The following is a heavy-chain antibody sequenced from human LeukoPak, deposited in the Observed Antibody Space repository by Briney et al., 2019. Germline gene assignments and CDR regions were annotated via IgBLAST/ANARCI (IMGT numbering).Heavy chain of an antibody. CDR3: ASLMTTVVHY. CDR2: IYYSGST. CDR1: GGSISSTRYY. D-gene: IGHD4-23*01. J-gene: IGHJ4*02. V-gene: IGHV4-39*07. Sequence: PSETLSLTCTVSGGSISSTRYYWGWIRQPPGKGLEWIGSIYYSGSTYYNPSLKSRVTMSVDRSKNQFSLKLSSVTAADTAVYYCASLMTTVVHYWGQGTLVTVSS.